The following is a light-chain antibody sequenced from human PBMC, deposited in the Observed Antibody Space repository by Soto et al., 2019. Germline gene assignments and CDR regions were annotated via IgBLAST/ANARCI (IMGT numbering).Light chain of an antibody. J-gene: IGKJ4*01. Sequence: AIEMTQSPSSLSASVGDRVTITCRASQGIRNDSGWYQQKPGKAPKILIYDASTLESGVPSRFRGSGSGTDFTLTISTLPPEDFATYYCQQTYSNPPTFGGGTKVDIK. CDR2: DAS. CDR1: QGIRND. V-gene: IGKV1-6*01. CDR3: QQTYSNPPT.